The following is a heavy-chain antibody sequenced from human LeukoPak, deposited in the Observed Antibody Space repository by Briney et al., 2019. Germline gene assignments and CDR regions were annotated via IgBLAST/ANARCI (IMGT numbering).Heavy chain of an antibody. Sequence: GGSLRLSCAASGFTVSSNYMSWVRQAPGKGLVWVSVIYSGGSTYYEDSVKGRFTIFRDNSKKNPFLQMKSRRTEDTAVYYCGISNHRSGYYGYSDYCGHGTLLTVSS. CDR3: GISNHRSGYYGYSDY. D-gene: IGHD3-3*01. J-gene: IGHJ4*03. CDR2: IYSGGST. V-gene: IGHV3-53*01. CDR1: GFTVSSNY.